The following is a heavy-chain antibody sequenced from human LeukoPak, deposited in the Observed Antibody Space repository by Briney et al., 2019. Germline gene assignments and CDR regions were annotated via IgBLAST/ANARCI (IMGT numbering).Heavy chain of an antibody. D-gene: IGHD1-14*01. CDR3: ARATGYYFDY. CDR1: GGSISSYY. CDR2: ISYSGSA. Sequence: SETRSLTCTVSGGSISSYYWSWIRQPPGKGLEWIAYISYSGSADYNPSLKSRVTISVDTSKNQFSLKLSSVTAADTAVYYCARATGYYFDYWGQGTLVTVSS. J-gene: IGHJ4*02. V-gene: IGHV4-59*01.